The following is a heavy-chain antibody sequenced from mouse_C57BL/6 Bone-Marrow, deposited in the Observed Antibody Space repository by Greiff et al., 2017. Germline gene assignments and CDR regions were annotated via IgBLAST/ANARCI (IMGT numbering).Heavy chain of an antibody. D-gene: IGHD1-1*01. J-gene: IGHJ1*03. CDR2: ISSGGDYI. CDR1: GFTFSSYA. Sequence: EVKVVESGEGLVKPGGSLKLSCAASGFTFSSYAMSWVRQTPEKRLEWVAYISSGGDYIYYADTVKGRFTISRDNARHTLYLQMSSLKSEDTAMYYCTRHYYGSSGYFDVWGTGTTVTVSS. V-gene: IGHV5-9-1*02. CDR3: TRHYYGSSGYFDV.